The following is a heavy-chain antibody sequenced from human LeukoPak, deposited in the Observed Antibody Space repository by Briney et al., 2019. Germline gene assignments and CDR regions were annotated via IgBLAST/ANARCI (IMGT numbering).Heavy chain of an antibody. CDR1: GGSISSSSYY. CDR3: ARATYSSVLYYYYYMDV. CDR2: IYYSGST. V-gene: IGHV4-39*07. D-gene: IGHD6-19*01. J-gene: IGHJ6*03. Sequence: KPSETLSLTCTVSGGSISSSSYYWGWIRQPPGKGLEWIGSIYYSGSTYYNPSLKSRVTISVDTSKNQFSLKLSSVTAADTAVYYCARATYSSVLYYYYYMDVWGKGTTVTISS.